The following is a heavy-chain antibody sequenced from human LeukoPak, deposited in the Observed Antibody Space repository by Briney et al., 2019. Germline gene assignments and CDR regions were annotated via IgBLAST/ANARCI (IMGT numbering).Heavy chain of an antibody. V-gene: IGHV3-21*01. CDR3: ARDESSSWYGYYYYMDV. CDR2: ISSSSSYI. D-gene: IGHD6-13*01. CDR1: GFTFSSYS. J-gene: IGHJ6*03. Sequence: GGSLRLSCAASGFTFSSYSMNWVRQAPGKGLEWVSSISSSSSYIYYADSVKGRFTISRASAKDSLFLQMNSLRAEDTAVYYCARDESSSWYGYYYYMDVWGKGTTVTVSS.